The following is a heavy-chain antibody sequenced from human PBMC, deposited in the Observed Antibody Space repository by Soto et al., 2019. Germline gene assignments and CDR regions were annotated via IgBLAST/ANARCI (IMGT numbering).Heavy chain of an antibody. V-gene: IGHV2-5*02. D-gene: IGHD1-26*01. CDR1: GFSLSTSAVG. Sequence: QITLKESGPPLVKPTQTLTLTCTFSGFSLSTSAVGVGWIRQPPGKALEWLALIYWDDDKRYSPFLKSRLTTTKATSKNQVVLTMTNMDPVDTATYYCAYKGGTGSLQAFQIWGQGTMVAVSS. J-gene: IGHJ3*01. CDR2: IYWDDDK. CDR3: AYKGGTGSLQAFQI.